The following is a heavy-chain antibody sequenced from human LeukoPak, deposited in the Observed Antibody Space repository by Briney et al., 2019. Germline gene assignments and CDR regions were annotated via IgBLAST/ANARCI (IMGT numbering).Heavy chain of an antibody. D-gene: IGHD3-22*01. J-gene: IGHJ4*02. CDR3: VRDGYNSLSSDFDY. V-gene: IGHV7-4-1*02. CDR2: INTHTGNP. Sequence: GAPVKVSCKASGYTFTSFAINWLRQTPGQGPEWVGWINTHTGNPSYAQGFTGRFVFSLDTSVSTAYLQISSLKAEDTAVYYCVRDGYNSLSSDFDYWGQGTLVTVSS. CDR1: GYTFTSFA.